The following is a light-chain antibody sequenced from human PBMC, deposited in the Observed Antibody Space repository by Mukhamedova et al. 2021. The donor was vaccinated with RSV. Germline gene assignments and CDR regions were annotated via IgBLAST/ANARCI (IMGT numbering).Light chain of an antibody. Sequence: GKVPKLLTYEVSNRPSGVSARFSGSKSGNTASLTISGLQGEDEADYYCSSYTRRNIFVFGTGTTVTVL. V-gene: IGLV2-14*01. CDR3: SSYTRRNIFV. J-gene: IGLJ1*01. CDR2: EVS.